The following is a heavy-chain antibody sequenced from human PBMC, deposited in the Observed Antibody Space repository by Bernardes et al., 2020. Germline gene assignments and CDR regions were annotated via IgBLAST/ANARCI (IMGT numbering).Heavy chain of an antibody. V-gene: IGHV2-5*01. Sequence: TLVKPTQTLTLTCTFSGFSLTTRGVGVGWIRRPPGKALDWLAHVYWNDDKYYSTSLRSRLTITKDISKNQVVLTMTNVDPVDTATYYCAVLNLDSSTWYAFDVWGQGTVVTVSS. J-gene: IGHJ3*01. CDR3: AVLNLDSSTWYAFDV. CDR1: GFSLTTRGVG. D-gene: IGHD6-13*01. CDR2: VYWNDDK.